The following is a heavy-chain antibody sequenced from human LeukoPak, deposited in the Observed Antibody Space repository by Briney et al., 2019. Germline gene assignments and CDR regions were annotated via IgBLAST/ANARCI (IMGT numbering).Heavy chain of an antibody. V-gene: IGHV4-59*01. J-gene: IGHJ6*03. CDR2: IHYSGST. CDR1: GGSMSSFC. D-gene: IGHD1-14*01. Sequence: SETLSLTCTVSGGSMSSFCWSWIRQPPGKGLEWIGCIHYSGSTNYNPSLKSRVTISVDTSKNQFSLKLSSVTAADTAVYYCARASEDYYYYMDVWGKGTTVTISS. CDR3: ARASEDYYYYMDV.